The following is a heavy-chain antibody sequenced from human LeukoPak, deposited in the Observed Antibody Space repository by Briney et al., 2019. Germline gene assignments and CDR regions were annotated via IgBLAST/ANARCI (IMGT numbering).Heavy chain of an antibody. CDR2: ISGSGGST. CDR3: AKQSSYDTQRT. Sequence: GGSLSLSCAASGFTFSSYAMSWVRQAPGRGLEWVSAISGSGGSTYYADSVKGRFTISRDNSKNTLYLQMNSPRTEDTAVYYCAKQSSYDTQRTWGQGTLVTVSS. CDR1: GFTFSSYA. J-gene: IGHJ5*02. V-gene: IGHV3-23*01. D-gene: IGHD3-22*01.